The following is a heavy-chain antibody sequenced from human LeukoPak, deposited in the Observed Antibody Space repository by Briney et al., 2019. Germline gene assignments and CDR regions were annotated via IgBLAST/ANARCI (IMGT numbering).Heavy chain of an antibody. V-gene: IGHV4-34*01. CDR1: VGSYSGSY. CDR2: IHHNGSN. J-gene: IGHJ1*01. Sequence: SETLSLTCAVYVGSYSGSYWSWIRPPPGRGREWVGEIHHNGSNNYNPSLKSRVTISVDTSKNQFSLQRSSVTAADTAVYYCARTPKQWRGSEYFQHWGQGTMVAVSS. CDR3: ARTPKQWRGSEYFQH. D-gene: IGHD6-19*01.